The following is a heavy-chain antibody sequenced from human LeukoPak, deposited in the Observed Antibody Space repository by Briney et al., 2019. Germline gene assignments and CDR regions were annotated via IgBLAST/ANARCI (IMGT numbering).Heavy chain of an antibody. CDR2: FDPEDGET. Sequence: GASVKVSCKVSGYTLTELSTHWVRQAPGKGLEWMGGFDPEDGETIYAQKFQGRVTMTEDTSTDTAYMELSSLRSEDTAVYYCATDRYGSGIGWFDPWSQGTLVTVSS. CDR1: GYTLTELS. V-gene: IGHV1-24*01. D-gene: IGHD3-10*01. CDR3: ATDRYGSGIGWFDP. J-gene: IGHJ5*02.